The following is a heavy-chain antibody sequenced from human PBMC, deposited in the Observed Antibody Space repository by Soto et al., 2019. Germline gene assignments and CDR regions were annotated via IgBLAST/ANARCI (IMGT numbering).Heavy chain of an antibody. Sequence: GGSLRLSCAASGFTFDDYAMHWVRQAPGKGLEWVSGISWNSGSIGYADSVKGRFTISRDNAKNSLYLQMNSLRAEDTALYYCAKDTRDGSGSYNGYYYYMDVWGKGTTVTVSS. J-gene: IGHJ6*03. V-gene: IGHV3-9*01. CDR3: AKDTRDGSGSYNGYYYYMDV. CDR2: ISWNSGSI. D-gene: IGHD3-10*01. CDR1: GFTFDDYA.